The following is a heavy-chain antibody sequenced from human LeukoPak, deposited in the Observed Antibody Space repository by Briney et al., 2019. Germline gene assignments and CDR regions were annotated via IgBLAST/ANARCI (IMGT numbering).Heavy chain of an antibody. Sequence: SGGSRRLSCTASGFTFKLYAMTWVRQAPGKGLEWVSGIGGSGDGTHYTHSVKGRFTISRDNSKNTLYLQMNSLRAEDTAVYYCAKGSAGSNYYFDYWGQGTLVTVSS. CDR1: GFTFKLYA. V-gene: IGHV3-23*01. CDR2: IGGSGDGT. CDR3: AKGSAGSNYYFDY. D-gene: IGHD4-23*01. J-gene: IGHJ4*02.